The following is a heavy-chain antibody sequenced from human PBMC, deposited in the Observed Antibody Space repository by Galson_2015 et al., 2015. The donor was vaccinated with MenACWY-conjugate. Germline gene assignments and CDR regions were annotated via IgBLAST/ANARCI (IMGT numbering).Heavy chain of an antibody. V-gene: IGHV5-51*01. D-gene: IGHD3/OR15-3a*01. CDR3: ARDDFTSSYYFDY. CDR2: IYPGDSET. CDR1: GYSFTNYW. Sequence: QSGAEVKKPGESLRISCKGSGYSFTNYWIAWVRQMPGKGLEWMGIIYPGDSETRYSPSFQGQVTFSADKSISTAYRQWSSLTASDTAIYYCARDDFTSSYYFDYWGQGTLVTVSS. J-gene: IGHJ4*02.